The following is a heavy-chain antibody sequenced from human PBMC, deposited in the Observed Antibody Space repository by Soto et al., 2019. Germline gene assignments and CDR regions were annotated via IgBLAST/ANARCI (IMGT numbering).Heavy chain of an antibody. CDR3: ARANWYSEY. CDR1: GGSISSGGYY. V-gene: IGHV4-61*08. CDR2: IYYNGNT. J-gene: IGHJ4*02. Sequence: SETLSLTCTVSGGSISSGGYYWSWIRQHPGKGLEWIGYIYYNGNTNYNPSLKSRVTMSVDTSKNQISLKLSSVTAADTAVYYCARANWYSEYWGQGTLVTVSS. D-gene: IGHD7-27*01.